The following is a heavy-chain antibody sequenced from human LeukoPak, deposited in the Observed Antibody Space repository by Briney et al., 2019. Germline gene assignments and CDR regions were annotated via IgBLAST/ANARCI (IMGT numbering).Heavy chain of an antibody. CDR1: GFTFSIFE. V-gene: IGHV3-21*01. CDR3: ARGTIGGHTASAY. J-gene: IGHJ4*02. CDR2: IGTDDYS. Sequence: PGGSLRLSCAASGFTFSIFEMNWDRQAPGKGLEWVSSIGTDDYSYSAVSVKGRFTISRDNAKSSLYLQMNSLTVEDTAVYYCARGTIGGHTASAYWGPGTLVTVSS. D-gene: IGHD4-23*01.